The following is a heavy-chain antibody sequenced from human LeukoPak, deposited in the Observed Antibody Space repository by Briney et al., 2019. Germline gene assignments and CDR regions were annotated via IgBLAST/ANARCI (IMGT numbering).Heavy chain of an antibody. V-gene: IGHV1-58*01. CDR2: IVVGSGNT. D-gene: IGHD3-9*01. CDR1: GFTFTSSA. J-gene: IGHJ4*02. Sequence: SVKVSCRAPGFTFTSSAVQWVRQARGQRLEWIGWIVVGSGNTNYAQKFQERVTITRDMSTSTAYMELSSLRSEDTAVYYCAADYDILTGYRANFDYWGQGTLVTVSS. CDR3: AADYDILTGYRANFDY.